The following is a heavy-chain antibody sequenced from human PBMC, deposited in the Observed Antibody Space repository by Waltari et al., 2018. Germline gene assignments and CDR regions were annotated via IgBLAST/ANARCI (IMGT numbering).Heavy chain of an antibody. J-gene: IGHJ4*02. CDR3: ARGREVDLDY. D-gene: IGHD1-26*01. CDR2: IYYSGST. CDR1: GGSISSYY. Sequence: QVQLQESGPGLVKSSETLSLTCTVSGGSISSYYWSWIRQPPGKGLEWIGYIYYSGSTNHNPSLKSRVTISVYTSKNQFSLKLSSVTAADTAVYYCARGREVDLDYWGQGTLVTVSS. V-gene: IGHV4-59*01.